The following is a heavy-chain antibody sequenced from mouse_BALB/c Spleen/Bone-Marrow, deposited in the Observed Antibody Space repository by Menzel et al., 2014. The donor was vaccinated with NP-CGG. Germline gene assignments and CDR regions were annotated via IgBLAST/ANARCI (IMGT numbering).Heavy chain of an antibody. D-gene: IGHD1-1*01. CDR2: IYPGNVNT. J-gene: IGHJ2*01. CDR1: NYTFTTYY. V-gene: IGHV1S56*01. CDR3: ARSRYGSYYGY. Sequence: QVHVKQSGPELVKPGASVRISCKASNYTFTTYYIYWVKQRPGQGLAWIGWIYPGNVNTKYNEKFKAKATLTADKSSSTAYMQLSSLTSEDSAVYFFARSRYGSYYGYWGQGTPLTVSS.